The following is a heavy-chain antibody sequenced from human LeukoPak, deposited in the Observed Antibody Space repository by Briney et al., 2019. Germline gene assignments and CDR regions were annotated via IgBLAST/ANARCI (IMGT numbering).Heavy chain of an antibody. D-gene: IGHD3-22*01. V-gene: IGHV3-30*18. Sequence: GGSLRLSCAASGFTFSTYGMYWVRQAPGKGLEWVAVISYDGGNKYYADSVKGRLTISRDNSKKMVYLQMNSLRVEDTAVYYCAKDLRTSGHYYYFDQWGQGALVTVSS. CDR3: AKDLRTSGHYYYFDQ. CDR2: ISYDGGNK. J-gene: IGHJ4*02. CDR1: GFTFSTYG.